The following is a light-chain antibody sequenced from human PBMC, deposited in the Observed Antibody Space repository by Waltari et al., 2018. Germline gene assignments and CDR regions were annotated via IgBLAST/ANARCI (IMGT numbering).Light chain of an antibody. CDR1: STDLGSSTL. Sequence: QSALTQPASVSGSSGQSITISCTGSSTDLGSSTLVSWYQHPPDKAPKLLIYEGTGRPSGFSHRFSGSKSGNTASLTIAKLQAEDEADYYCFSYADGRSLVFGGGTKLTVL. CDR3: FSYADGRSLV. J-gene: IGLJ2*01. CDR2: EGT. V-gene: IGLV2-23*01.